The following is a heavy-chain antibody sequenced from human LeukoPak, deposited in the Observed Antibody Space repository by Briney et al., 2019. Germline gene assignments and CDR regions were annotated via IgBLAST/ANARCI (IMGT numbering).Heavy chain of an antibody. CDR3: AKHYYDSTGYYYPDFGY. CDR2: IQYDGSYK. J-gene: IGHJ4*02. CDR1: GFTFSSYG. D-gene: IGHD3-22*01. Sequence: PGGSLRLSCTASGFTFSSYGMHWVRQAPGKGLEWVAFIQYDGSYKYNEDSVKGRFTISRDNSKNTLYLQMNSLRAEDTAVYYCAKHYYDSTGYYYPDFGYWGQGTLVTVSS. V-gene: IGHV3-30*02.